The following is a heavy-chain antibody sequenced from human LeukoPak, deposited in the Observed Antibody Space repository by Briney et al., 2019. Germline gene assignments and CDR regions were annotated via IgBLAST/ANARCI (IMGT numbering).Heavy chain of an antibody. D-gene: IGHD2-2*01. V-gene: IGHV3-21*01. CDR2: ISGTSTYI. CDR1: GFTFSSYS. CDR3: ARRLPLGCSGTSCYAGPVDY. J-gene: IGHJ4*02. Sequence: PGGSLSLSCAASGFTFSSYSMNWVRQAPGKGLEWVSSISGTSTYIYYADSVKGRFAISRDNGKNSLYLQMNSLRAEDTAVYYCARRLPLGCSGTSCYAGPVDYWGQGTLVTVSS.